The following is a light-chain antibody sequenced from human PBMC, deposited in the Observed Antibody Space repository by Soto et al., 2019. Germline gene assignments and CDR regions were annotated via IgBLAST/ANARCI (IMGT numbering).Light chain of an antibody. CDR3: QQYGSSPSIT. V-gene: IGKV3-20*01. Sequence: EIVMTESLATLSVPPVESVSLSCRASLGISINLAWYQQRPGQAPRFLIYGASTRANGIPDRFSGSGSGTDFTLTISRLEPEDFAVYYCQQYGSSPSITFGQGTRLEIK. CDR2: GAS. CDR1: LGISIN. J-gene: IGKJ5*01.